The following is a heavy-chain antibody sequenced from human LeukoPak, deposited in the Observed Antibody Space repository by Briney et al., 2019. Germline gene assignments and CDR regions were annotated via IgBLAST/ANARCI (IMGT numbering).Heavy chain of an antibody. Sequence: SETVSLTCTVSGGSLSTYHGSWIRQPPGKGLEGRGYSYYAGSTNYNPHLKSGVTISVDTSKNQSSLRLSSVTAADTAVYYCARVAPGSPWFDPWGQGTLVTVSS. V-gene: IGHV4-59*01. J-gene: IGHJ5*02. CDR2: SYYAGST. CDR1: GGSLSTYH. D-gene: IGHD3-10*01. CDR3: ARVAPGSPWFDP.